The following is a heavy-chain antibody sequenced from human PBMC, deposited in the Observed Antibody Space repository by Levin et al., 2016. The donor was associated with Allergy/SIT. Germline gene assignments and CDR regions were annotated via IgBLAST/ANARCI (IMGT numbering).Heavy chain of an antibody. Sequence: ASVKVSCKASGYTFTSYAMNWVRQAPGQGLEWMGWINTNTGDPTYAPGFSGRFVFSLDTSVSTAYLQISSLKAEDTAVYYCASDLWQGVEAVWGQGTTVTVSS. CDR2: INTNTGDP. CDR3: ASDLWQGVEAV. V-gene: IGHV7-4-1*02. D-gene: IGHD2-21*01. CDR1: GYTFTSYA. J-gene: IGHJ6*02.